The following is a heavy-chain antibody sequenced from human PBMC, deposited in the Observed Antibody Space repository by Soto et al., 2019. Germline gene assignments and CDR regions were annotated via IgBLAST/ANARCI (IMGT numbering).Heavy chain of an antibody. J-gene: IGHJ3*02. Sequence: QVQLRESGPGLVKPSETLSLTCTVSGGSMSRYFWSWIRQPPGKGLEWIGYIYYSGTTNYNPSLKSRVTTSLDTSKNQFSLKLVSLTAADTAFYYCARGRGGTYDAFDIWGPGTLVIVSS. CDR1: GGSMSRYF. V-gene: IGHV4-59*01. CDR3: ARGRGGTYDAFDI. CDR2: IYYSGTT. D-gene: IGHD1-26*01.